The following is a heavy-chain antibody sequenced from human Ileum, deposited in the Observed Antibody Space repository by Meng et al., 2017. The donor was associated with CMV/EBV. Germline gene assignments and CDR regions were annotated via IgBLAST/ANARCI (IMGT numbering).Heavy chain of an antibody. V-gene: IGHV4-34*01. Sequence: VQVHQWGAGLLKPSETLSLTCGVNGGSFSSFSWTWIRQPPGKGPEWIGDINHRGTTNYSPSLKSRVTISIDTSKKQFSLRLSSLTAADTAVYYCTRGRVGDWGFDFWGQGTLVTVSS. CDR1: GGSFSSFS. D-gene: IGHD1-26*01. CDR3: TRGRVGDWGFDF. J-gene: IGHJ4*02. CDR2: INHRGTT.